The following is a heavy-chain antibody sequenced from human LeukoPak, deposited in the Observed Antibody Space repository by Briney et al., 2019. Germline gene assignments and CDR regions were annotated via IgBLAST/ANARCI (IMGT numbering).Heavy chain of an antibody. CDR3: AKDVGIAAAPFFYFQH. V-gene: IGHV3-23*01. CDR2: ISGSGAGT. J-gene: IGHJ1*01. CDR1: GFTFSSYA. Sequence: PGGSLRLSCAASGFTFSSYAMSWVRQAPGKGLEWVSAISGSGAGTYYADSVKGRFTVSRDKSKNTLYLQMNSLRAEDAAVYYCAKDVGIAAAPFFYFQHWGQGTLVTVSS. D-gene: IGHD6-13*01.